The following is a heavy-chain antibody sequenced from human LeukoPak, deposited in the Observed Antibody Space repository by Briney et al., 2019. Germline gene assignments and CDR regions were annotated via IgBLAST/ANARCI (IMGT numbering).Heavy chain of an antibody. CDR1: GGSISSYY. J-gene: IGHJ3*02. CDR2: IYYSGST. Sequence: SETLSLTCTVSGGSISSYYWSWIRQPPGKGLEWIGYIYYSGSTNYNPSLKSRVTISVDTSKNQFSLKLSSVTAADTAVYYCARGNYDSSGYSDDAFDIWGQGTMVTVS. V-gene: IGHV4-59*01. CDR3: ARGNYDSSGYSDDAFDI. D-gene: IGHD3-22*01.